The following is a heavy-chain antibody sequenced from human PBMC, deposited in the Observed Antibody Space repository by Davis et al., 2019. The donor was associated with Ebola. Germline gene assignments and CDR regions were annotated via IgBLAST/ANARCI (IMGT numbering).Heavy chain of an antibody. V-gene: IGHV4-4*02. D-gene: IGHD3-16*01. CDR2: IYHSGST. CDR1: GDSISSSNW. CDR3: ARGGRGAFDI. Sequence: SDPLSPTFAVPGDSISSSNWWSCVRQPPGKGLEWIGEIYHSGSTNYNPSLKSRVTISVDKSKNQFSLKLSSVTAADTAVYYCARGGRGAFDIWGQGTMVTVSS. J-gene: IGHJ3*02.